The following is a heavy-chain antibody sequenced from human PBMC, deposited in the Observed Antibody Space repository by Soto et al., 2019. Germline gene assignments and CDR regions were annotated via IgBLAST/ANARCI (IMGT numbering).Heavy chain of an antibody. D-gene: IGHD1-26*01. CDR2: ISGSGGST. CDR1: GFTFSSYG. V-gene: IGHV3-23*01. J-gene: IGHJ4*02. Sequence: EVQLLESGGGLVQPGGSLRLSCAASGFTFSSYGMSWVRQAPGKGLEWVSSISGSGGSTYYADSVEGRFTISRDNSKNTLYLQMNSLRAEDTAVYYCAKASAPGGTYFPLWFWGQGTLVTVSS. CDR3: AKASAPGGTYFPLWF.